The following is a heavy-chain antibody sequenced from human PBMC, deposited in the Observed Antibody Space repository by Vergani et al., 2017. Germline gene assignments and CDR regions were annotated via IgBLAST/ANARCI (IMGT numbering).Heavy chain of an antibody. J-gene: IGHJ3*02. CDR2: ISGSGGST. CDR3: AKALESAAAGGDAFDI. CDR1: GFTFSSYA. D-gene: IGHD6-13*01. Sequence: EVQLLESGGGLVQPGGSLRLSCAASGFTFSSYAMSWVRHAPGKGLEWVSAISGSGGSTYYADSVKGRFTISRDNSKNTLYLQMNSLRAEDTAVYYCAKALESAAAGGDAFDIWGQGTMVTVSS. V-gene: IGHV3-23*01.